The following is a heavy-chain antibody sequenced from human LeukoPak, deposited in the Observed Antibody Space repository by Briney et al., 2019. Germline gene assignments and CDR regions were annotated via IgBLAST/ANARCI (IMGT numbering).Heavy chain of an antibody. J-gene: IGHJ5*02. Sequence: GGSLKLSCAASGFTFSGCAIHWVRQSSGKGLEWVGHIDKKDNFHATAYAASVQGRFSISRDDSKNTAFLHMNSLKTEDMALYYCTRDSGTYNWLDPWGQGTLVTVSS. CDR1: GFTFSGCA. CDR2: IDKKDNFHAT. CDR3: TRDSGTYNWLDP. D-gene: IGHD1-26*01. V-gene: IGHV3-73*01.